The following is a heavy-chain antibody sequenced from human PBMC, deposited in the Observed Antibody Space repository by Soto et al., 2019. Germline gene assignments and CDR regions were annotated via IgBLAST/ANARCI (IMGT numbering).Heavy chain of an antibody. Sequence: SLRLSCAAPGFTFTRYSMNWVRQAPGKGLEWVSSISSTTNYIYYADSMKGRFTVSRDNAKNSVYLEMNSLSAEDTAVYYCARESEDLTSNFDYWGQGTLVTVSS. CDR2: ISSTTNYI. J-gene: IGHJ4*02. V-gene: IGHV3-21*01. CDR1: GFTFTRYS. CDR3: ARESEDLTSNFDY.